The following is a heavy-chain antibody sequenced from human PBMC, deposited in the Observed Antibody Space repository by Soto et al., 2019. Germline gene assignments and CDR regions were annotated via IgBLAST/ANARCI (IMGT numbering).Heavy chain of an antibody. CDR1: GGSISSSSYY. V-gene: IGHV4-39*01. J-gene: IGHJ4*02. CDR2: IYYTGST. Sequence: SETLSLTCTVSGGSISSSSYYWGWIRQPPGKGLEWIGSIYYTGSTYYNPSLKSRVTISVDTSKNQFSLKLSSVTAADTAVYYCAICVMLRRLPRHIDYRCQAILLTV. D-gene: IGHD3-16*01. CDR3: AICVMLRRLPRHIDY.